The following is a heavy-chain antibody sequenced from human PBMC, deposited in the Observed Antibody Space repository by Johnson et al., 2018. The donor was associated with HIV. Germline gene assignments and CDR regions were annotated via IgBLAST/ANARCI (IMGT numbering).Heavy chain of an antibody. CDR2: IKSKTDGGTT. J-gene: IGHJ3*02. Sequence: VQLVESGGGLVKPGGSLRLSCAASGFTFSNAWMSWVRQAPGKGLEWVGRIKSKTDGGTTDYAAPVKGRFTISRDDSKNTLYLQMNSLKTEDTAVYYCTPWWELLGTDDAFDIWGQGTMVTVSS. CDR3: TPWWELLGTDDAFDI. CDR1: GFTFSNAW. V-gene: IGHV3-15*01. D-gene: IGHD1-26*01.